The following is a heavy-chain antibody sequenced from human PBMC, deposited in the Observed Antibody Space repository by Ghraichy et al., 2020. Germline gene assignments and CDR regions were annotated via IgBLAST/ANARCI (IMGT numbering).Heavy chain of an antibody. D-gene: IGHD5-18*01. CDR2: ISSSGSYI. CDR1: GFTFSSYS. J-gene: IGHJ4*02. CDR3: ARVPTGYTSGRMDY. Sequence: GGSLRLSCAASGFTFSSYSMNWVRQAPGKGLEWVSSISSSGSYIYYADSVKGRFTISRDNAQNSLYLQMNSLGAEDTAVYYCARVPTGYTSGRMDYWGQGTLVTVSS. V-gene: IGHV3-21*01.